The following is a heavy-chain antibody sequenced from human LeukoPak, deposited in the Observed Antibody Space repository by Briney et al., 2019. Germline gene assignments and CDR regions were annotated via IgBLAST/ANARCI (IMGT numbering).Heavy chain of an antibody. D-gene: IGHD2-2*01. J-gene: IGHJ4*02. CDR1: GFTFSRHW. V-gene: IGHV3-74*01. CDR3: ARICSSTDCLIPD. CDR2: INSDASDT. Sequence: GGSLILSCAASGFTFSRHWMHWVRQAPGKGLVWISRINSDASDTNYADFVKGRFTISRDNAKNTVYLQINSLRDEDTAVYYCARICSSTDCLIPDWGQGTLVTVSS.